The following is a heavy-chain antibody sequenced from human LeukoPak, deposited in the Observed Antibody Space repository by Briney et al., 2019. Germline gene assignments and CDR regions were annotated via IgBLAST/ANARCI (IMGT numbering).Heavy chain of an antibody. CDR3: ASSPGPYSSSWRYLDY. V-gene: IGHV1-69*13. CDR2: IIPIFGTA. D-gene: IGHD6-13*01. J-gene: IGHJ4*02. Sequence: GASVKVSCKASGGTFSSYAISWVRQAPGQGLEWMGGIIPIFGTANYAQKFQGRDTITADESTSTAYMELSSLRSEDTAVYYCASSPGPYSSSWRYLDYWGQGTLVTVSS. CDR1: GGTFSSYA.